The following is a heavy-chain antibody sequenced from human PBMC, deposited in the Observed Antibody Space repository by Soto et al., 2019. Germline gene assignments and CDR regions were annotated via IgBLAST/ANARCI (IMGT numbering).Heavy chain of an antibody. CDR3: ARVRSLDP. D-gene: IGHD3-10*01. V-gene: IGHV3-7*03. J-gene: IGHJ5*02. CDR2: IKEDGSEK. CDR1: GFILRNYW. Sequence: EVQLVESGGGLVQPGGSLRLSCADSGFILRNYWMSWVRQAPGMGLQWVASIKEDGSEKYYVDPVKGRFTISRENAKNSLYLQINSLRAQDTAVYYCARVRSLDPWGQGILVTVSS.